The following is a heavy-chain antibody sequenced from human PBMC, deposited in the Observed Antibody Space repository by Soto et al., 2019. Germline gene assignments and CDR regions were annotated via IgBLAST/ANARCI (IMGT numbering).Heavy chain of an antibody. D-gene: IGHD2-2*03. CDR2: IYSSENT. Sequence: SETLSLTCTVSGVSVSTNSYSWGWIRQSPGKGLEWIGTIYSSENTYYNPSLLSRVTISVDTSKNEFSLRLSSVTAADTAVYYCARFNGYCISTNCHAYSGMAVWGQGPTVPVSS. V-gene: IGHV4-39*01. J-gene: IGHJ6*02. CDR3: ARFNGYCISTNCHAYSGMAV. CDR1: GVSVSTNSYS.